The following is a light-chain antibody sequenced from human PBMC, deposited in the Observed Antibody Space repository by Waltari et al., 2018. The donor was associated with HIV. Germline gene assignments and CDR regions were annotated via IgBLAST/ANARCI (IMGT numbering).Light chain of an antibody. Sequence: SYDLTQPRLVSMSRGQTATITWSGGTLGSNYASWYQQKPGQSPILVIFQDRKRPSGIPERFSGSSSGNIATLTISGTQAVDEADYFCQAWDSSTVIFGGGTKLTVL. V-gene: IGLV3-1*01. CDR1: TLGSNY. CDR3: QAWDSSTVI. CDR2: QDR. J-gene: IGLJ2*01.